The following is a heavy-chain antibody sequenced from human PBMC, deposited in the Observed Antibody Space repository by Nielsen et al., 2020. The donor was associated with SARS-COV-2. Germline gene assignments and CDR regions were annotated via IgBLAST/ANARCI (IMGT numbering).Heavy chain of an antibody. CDR1: GGSISTGSHY. CDR2: IFYRGNT. D-gene: IGHD5-18*01. V-gene: IGHV4-61*01. J-gene: IGHJ4*02. Sequence: SETLSLTCIVSGGSISTGSHYWSWIRQPPGKGLEWIGYIFYRGNTNYKPSLKSRVTISVDTSKNQFSLKVNSVTAADTAVYYCARVSDGYRYGSQVDYWGQGTLVTVSS. CDR3: ARVSDGYRYGSQVDY.